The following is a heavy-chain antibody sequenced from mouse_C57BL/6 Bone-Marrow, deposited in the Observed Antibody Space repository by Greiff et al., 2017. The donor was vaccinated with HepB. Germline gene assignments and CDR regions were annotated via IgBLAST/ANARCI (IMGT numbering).Heavy chain of an antibody. CDR3: AITRYDYDGETYYYAMDY. V-gene: IGHV1-74*01. CDR2: IHPSDSDT. J-gene: IGHJ4*01. D-gene: IGHD2-4*01. CDR1: GYTFTSYW. Sequence: VQLQQPGAELVKPGASVKVSCKASGYTFTSYWMHWVKQRPGQGLEWIGRIHPSDSDTNYNQKFKGKATLTVDKSSSTAYMQLSSLTSEDSAVYYCAITRYDYDGETYYYAMDYWGQGTSVTVSS.